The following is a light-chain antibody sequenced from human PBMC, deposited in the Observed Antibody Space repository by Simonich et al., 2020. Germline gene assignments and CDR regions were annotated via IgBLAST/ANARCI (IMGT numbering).Light chain of an antibody. CDR3: QQYYSTPHT. CDR2: WAS. V-gene: IGKV4-1*01. CDR1: QSVLYSSNNKNY. J-gene: IGKJ2*01. Sequence: DIVMTQSPDSLAVSLGERATINCKSSQSVLYSSNNKNYLAWYQQKPGHPPKLLIYWASTRESGVPDRFSGSGSGTDFTLTISSLQAEDVAVYDCQQYYSTPHTFGQGTKLEIK.